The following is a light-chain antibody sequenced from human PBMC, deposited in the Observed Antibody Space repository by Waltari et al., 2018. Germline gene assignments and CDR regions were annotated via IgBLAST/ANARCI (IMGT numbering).Light chain of an antibody. V-gene: IGLV2-14*01. Sequence: QSALTQPASVSGSPGQSITISCTGTSSDVGGYNYVRWYQQHPGKAPKLIIYEVSNRPSGVSIRFSGSKSGNTASLTISGLQAEDEGDYYCSSYTSSSTPYVFGTGTKVTVL. CDR1: SSDVGGYNY. CDR2: EVS. CDR3: SSYTSSSTPYV. J-gene: IGLJ1*01.